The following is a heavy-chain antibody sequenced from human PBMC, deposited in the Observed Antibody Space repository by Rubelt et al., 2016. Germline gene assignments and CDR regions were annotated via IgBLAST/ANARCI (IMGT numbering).Heavy chain of an antibody. CDR2: INPNSGGT. D-gene: IGHD6-19*01. V-gene: IGHV1-2*06. CDR3: ASLQYSSGWYSDY. CDR1: GYTFTGYY. J-gene: IGHJ4*02. Sequence: QVQLVQSGAEVKKPGASVKVSCKASGYTFTGYYMHWVRQAPGQGLEWVGRINPNSGGTNYAQKFQGRFTMTRDTSITTAYMELSRLRSDYTAVYYCASLQYSSGWYSDYWGQGTLVTVSS.